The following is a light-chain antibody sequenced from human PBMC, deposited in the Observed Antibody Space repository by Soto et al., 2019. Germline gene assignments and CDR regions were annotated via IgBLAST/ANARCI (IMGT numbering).Light chain of an antibody. V-gene: IGLV1-40*01. CDR2: GNS. CDR3: QSYDSSLSGWV. Sequence: QSVLTQPPSVSGAPGQRVTISCTGSSSNIGAGYDVHWYQQLPGTAPKLLISGNSNRPSGVPDRFSGSNSGTSASLAITGLQAEDEADYYCQSYDSSLSGWVFGGGTKVTVL. J-gene: IGLJ3*02. CDR1: SSNIGAGYD.